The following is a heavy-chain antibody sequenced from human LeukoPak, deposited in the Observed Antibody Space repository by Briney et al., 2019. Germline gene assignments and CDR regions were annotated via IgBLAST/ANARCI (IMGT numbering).Heavy chain of an antibody. CDR3: ARRPGYGAVAGGYFQH. D-gene: IGHD6-19*01. V-gene: IGHV4-34*01. Sequence: SETLSLTCAVYGGSFSGYYWSWIRQPPGKGLEWIGEINHSGSTNYNPSLKSRVTISVDTSKNQFSLKLSSVTAADTAVYYCARRPGYGAVAGGYFQHWGQGTLVTVSS. CDR1: GGSFSGYY. J-gene: IGHJ1*01. CDR2: INHSGST.